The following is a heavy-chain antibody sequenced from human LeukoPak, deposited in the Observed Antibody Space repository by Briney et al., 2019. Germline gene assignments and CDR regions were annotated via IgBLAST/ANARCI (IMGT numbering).Heavy chain of an antibody. D-gene: IGHD6-25*01. Sequence: GGSLRLSCAASGFTFDNYAIHWVRQAPGKGLEWVSLISGDGGSTYYADSMKGRFTISRDNSKNTLYLQTNSLRAEDTAVYYCARDLRRIAAYYFDYWGQGTLVTVAS. J-gene: IGHJ4*02. V-gene: IGHV3-43*02. CDR3: ARDLRRIAAYYFDY. CDR2: ISGDGGST. CDR1: GFTFDNYA.